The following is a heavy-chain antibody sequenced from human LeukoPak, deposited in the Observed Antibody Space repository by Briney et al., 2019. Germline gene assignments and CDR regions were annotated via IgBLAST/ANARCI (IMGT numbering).Heavy chain of an antibody. CDR2: INPNSGGT. V-gene: IGHV1-2*02. D-gene: IGHD3-3*01. Sequence: ASVKVSCKASGYTFTGYYMHWVRQAPGQGPEWMGWINPNSGGTNYAQKFQGRVTMTRDTSISTAYMELSRLRSDDTAVYYCARDGGTIFGVVIIRAFDIWGQGTMVTVSS. CDR1: GYTFTGYY. CDR3: ARDGGTIFGVVIIRAFDI. J-gene: IGHJ3*02.